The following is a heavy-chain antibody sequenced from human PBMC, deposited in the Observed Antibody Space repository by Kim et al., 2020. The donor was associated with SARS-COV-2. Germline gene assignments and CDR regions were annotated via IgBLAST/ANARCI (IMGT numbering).Heavy chain of an antibody. CDR1: GGSISSGGYY. CDR3: ARAGKSIAAAGYYFDY. J-gene: IGHJ4*02. CDR2: IYYSGST. V-gene: IGHV4-31*03. Sequence: SETLSLTCTVSGGSISSGGYYWSWIRQHPGKGLEWIGYIYYSGSTYYNPSLKSRVTISVDTSKNQFSLKLSSVTAADTAVYYCARAGKSIAAAGYYFDYWGQGTLVTVSS. D-gene: IGHD6-13*01.